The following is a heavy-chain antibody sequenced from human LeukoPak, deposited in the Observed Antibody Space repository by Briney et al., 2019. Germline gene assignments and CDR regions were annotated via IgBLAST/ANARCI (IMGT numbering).Heavy chain of an antibody. CDR2: IIPIFGTS. Sequence: SVKVSCKASGYTFTGYYMHWVRQAPGQGLEWMGGIIPIFGTSNYAHKFQGRVTITADESTSTVYMELSSLRSDDTAIYYCAFEGYNYGYNWGQGTLVTVSS. CDR3: AFEGYNYGYN. D-gene: IGHD5-18*01. J-gene: IGHJ4*02. CDR1: GYTFTGYY. V-gene: IGHV1-69*13.